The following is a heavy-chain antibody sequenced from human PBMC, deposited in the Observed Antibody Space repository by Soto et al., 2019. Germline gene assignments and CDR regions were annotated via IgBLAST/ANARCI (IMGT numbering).Heavy chain of an antibody. D-gene: IGHD5-12*01. CDR3: ALYSGYDFHFIFDY. CDR1: GYTFTSYG. J-gene: IGHJ4*02. Sequence: ASVKVSCKASGYTFTSYGISWVRQAPGQGLEWMGWISAYNGNTNYAQKLQGRVTMTTDTSTSTAYMELRSLRSDDTAVYYCALYSGYDFHFIFDYWGQGTLVTVSS. CDR2: ISAYNGNT. V-gene: IGHV1-18*01.